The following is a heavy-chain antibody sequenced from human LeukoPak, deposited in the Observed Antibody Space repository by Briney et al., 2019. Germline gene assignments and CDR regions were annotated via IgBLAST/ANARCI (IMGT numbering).Heavy chain of an antibody. CDR2: IYYSGST. CDR3: AREGGPYRPLDY. V-gene: IGHV4-59*12. CDR1: GGSISSYY. J-gene: IGHJ4*02. Sequence: SETLSLTCTVSGGSISSYYWSWIRQPPGKGLEWIGYIYYSGSTNYNPSLKSRVTISVDTSKNQFSLKLSSVTAADTAVYYCAREGGPYRPLDYSGQGTLVTVSS.